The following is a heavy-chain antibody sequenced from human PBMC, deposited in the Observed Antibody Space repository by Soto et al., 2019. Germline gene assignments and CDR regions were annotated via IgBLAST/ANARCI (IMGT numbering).Heavy chain of an antibody. CDR1: GFTFSNSA. D-gene: IGHD6-13*01. V-gene: IGHV1-58*01. Sequence: SVKVSCKASGFTFSNSALQWVRQARGQRLEWLGWIAVGSGNTNYAQRFQERVTITRDMSTSTAYMELRSLRSDDTAVYYCAREGNYYGMDVWGQGTTVTVSS. J-gene: IGHJ6*02. CDR3: AREGNYYGMDV. CDR2: IAVGSGNT.